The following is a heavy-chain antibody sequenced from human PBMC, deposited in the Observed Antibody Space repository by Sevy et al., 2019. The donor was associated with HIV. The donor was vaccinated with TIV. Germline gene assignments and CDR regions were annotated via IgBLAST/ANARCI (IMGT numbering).Heavy chain of an antibody. J-gene: IGHJ6*02. CDR2: INHSGST. CDR3: ARAGKDIVVVPAAAPYYYYGMDV. V-gene: IGHV4-34*01. D-gene: IGHD2-2*01. Sequence: SETLSLTCAVYGGSFSGYYWSWIRQPPGKGLEWIGEINHSGSTNYNPSLKSRVTISVDTSKNQFSLKLSSVTAADTAGYYCARAGKDIVVVPAAAPYYYYGMDVWGQGTTVTVSS. CDR1: GGSFSGYY.